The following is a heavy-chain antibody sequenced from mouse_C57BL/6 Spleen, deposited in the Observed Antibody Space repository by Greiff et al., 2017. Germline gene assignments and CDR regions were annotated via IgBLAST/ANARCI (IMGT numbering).Heavy chain of an antibody. D-gene: IGHD1-1*01. J-gene: IGHJ3*01. CDR2: ISDGGSYT. CDR1: GFTFSSYA. V-gene: IGHV5-4*03. Sequence: EVKLMESGGGLVKPGGSLKLSCAASGFTFSSYAMSWVRQTPEKRLEWVATISDGGSYTYYPDNVKGRFTISRDNAKNNLYLQMSHLKSEDTAMYYCASLPYYYGSTWFAYWGQGTLVTVSA. CDR3: ASLPYYYGSTWFAY.